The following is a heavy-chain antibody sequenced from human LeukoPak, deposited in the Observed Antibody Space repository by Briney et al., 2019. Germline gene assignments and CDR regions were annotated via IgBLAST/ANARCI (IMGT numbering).Heavy chain of an antibody. CDR2: ISYDGSNK. Sequence: PGGSLRLSCAASGFTFSSYGMHWVRQAPGKGLEWVAVISYDGSNKYYADSVKGRFTISRDNSKNTLYLQMNSLRAEDTAVYYCARTGIVGANGAFDIWGQGTMVTVSS. D-gene: IGHD1-26*01. CDR1: GFTFSSYG. CDR3: ARTGIVGANGAFDI. J-gene: IGHJ3*02. V-gene: IGHV3-30*03.